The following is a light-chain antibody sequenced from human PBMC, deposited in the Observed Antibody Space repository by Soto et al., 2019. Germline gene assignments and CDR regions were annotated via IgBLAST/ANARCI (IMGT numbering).Light chain of an antibody. J-gene: IGLJ2*01. CDR3: QTWGTGIHVV. CDR1: SGQSSYA. CDR2: LDSDGSH. Sequence: QLVLTQSPSASASLEASVKLTCTVSSGQSSYAIAWHQQQPEKGPRYLMKLDSDGSHTKGDAIPDRFSGSSSGAERYLTISSLQSEDEADYYCQTWGTGIHVVFGGGTKLTVL. V-gene: IGLV4-69*01.